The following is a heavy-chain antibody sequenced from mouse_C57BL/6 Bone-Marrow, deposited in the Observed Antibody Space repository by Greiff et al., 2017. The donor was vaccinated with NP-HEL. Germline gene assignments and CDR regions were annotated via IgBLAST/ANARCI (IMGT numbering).Heavy chain of an antibody. J-gene: IGHJ1*03. V-gene: IGHV1-85*01. CDR2: IYPRDGST. D-gene: IGHD2-12*01. CDR3: ARRGIVYVDF. Sequence: VQLVESGPELVKPGASVKLSCKASGYTFTSYDINWVKQRPGQGLEWIGLIYPRDGSTKYNEKFKGKATLTVDTSSSTAYMELHSLTSEDSAVYFCARRGIVYVDFWGTGTTVTVSS. CDR1: GYTFTSYD.